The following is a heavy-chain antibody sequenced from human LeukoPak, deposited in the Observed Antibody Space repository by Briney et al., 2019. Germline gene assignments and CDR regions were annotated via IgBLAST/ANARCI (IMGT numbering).Heavy chain of an antibody. CDR2: ISNTGSPI. CDR3: AKDWSYDSGSSPKLLFDY. Sequence: PGESLRLSCTPSGFTFSTYSIIWVRQAPGKGLEWVSYISNTGSPIYYADSVKGRFTISRDNSKNTLYLQMNSLRAEDTAVYYCAKDWSYDSGSSPKLLFDYWGQGTLVTVSS. CDR1: GFTFSTYS. D-gene: IGHD3-10*01. J-gene: IGHJ4*02. V-gene: IGHV3-48*01.